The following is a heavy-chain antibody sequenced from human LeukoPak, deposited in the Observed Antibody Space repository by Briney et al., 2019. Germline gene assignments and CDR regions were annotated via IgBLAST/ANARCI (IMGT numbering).Heavy chain of an antibody. J-gene: IGHJ4*02. Sequence: GESLKISCKGSGYSFTSYWIGWVRQMPGKGLEWMGIIYPGDSDTRYSPSFQGQVTISADKSISTAYLQWSSLKASDTAMYYCGGSLFPLGSGELLGSSLAYWGRETRVTVS. D-gene: IGHD3-10*01. V-gene: IGHV5-51*01. CDR3: GGSLFPLGSGELLGSSLAY. CDR1: GYSFTSYW. CDR2: IYPGDSDT.